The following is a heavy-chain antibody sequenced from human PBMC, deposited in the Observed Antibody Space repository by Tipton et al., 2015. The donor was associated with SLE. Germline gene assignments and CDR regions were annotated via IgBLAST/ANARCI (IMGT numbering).Heavy chain of an antibody. D-gene: IGHD5-18*01. CDR2: IYYTGTTT. CDR1: GGSVSSSSKY. V-gene: IGHV4-39*07. CDR3: ARLHGYSYGLNWLDP. J-gene: IGHJ5*02. Sequence: LRLSCTVSGGSVSSSSKYWAWIRQPPGKGLEWIGSIYYTGTTTYYNSFLKSRVTMSVDTSKNQFSLRLTSVIAADTAVYYCARLHGYSYGLNWLDPWGQGTLISVSS.